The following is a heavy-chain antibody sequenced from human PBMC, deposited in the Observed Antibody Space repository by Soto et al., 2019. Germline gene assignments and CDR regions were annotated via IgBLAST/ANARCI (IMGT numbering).Heavy chain of an antibody. CDR1: GFTFSSYG. D-gene: IGHD3-22*01. Sequence: GGSLRLSCAASGFTFSSYGMHWVRQALGKGLEWVAVIWYDGSNKYYADSVKGRFTISRDNSKNTLYLQMNSLRAEDTAVYYCARDRAYYYDSSGSLARDFDYWGQGTLVTVSS. CDR3: ARDRAYYYDSSGSLARDFDY. CDR2: IWYDGSNK. V-gene: IGHV3-33*01. J-gene: IGHJ4*02.